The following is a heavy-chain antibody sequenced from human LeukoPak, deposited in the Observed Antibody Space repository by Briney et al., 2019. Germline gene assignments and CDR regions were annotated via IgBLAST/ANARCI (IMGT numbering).Heavy chain of an antibody. D-gene: IGHD3-22*01. CDR3: SRNYYDSSPDY. CDR1: GYTFTGYY. V-gene: IGHV1-2*02. CDR2: INPNSGGT. Sequence: GASVKVSCKASGYTFTGYYMHWVRQAPGQGLEWMGWINPNSGGTNYAQKFQGRVTMTRDTSISTAYMELSRLRSDDTAVYYWSRNYYDSSPDYWGQGTLVTVSS. J-gene: IGHJ4*02.